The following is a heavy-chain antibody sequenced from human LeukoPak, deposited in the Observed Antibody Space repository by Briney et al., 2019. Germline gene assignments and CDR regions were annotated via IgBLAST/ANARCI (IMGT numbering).Heavy chain of an antibody. D-gene: IGHD1-26*01. V-gene: IGHV6-1*01. CDR1: GDSVSSNSAA. J-gene: IGHJ4*02. CDR3: ARGRIVGNTPFFDY. Sequence: SQTLSLTCAISGDSVSSNSAAWNWIRQSPSRGLEWLGRTYYRSKWYYDYAVSVKSRITINPDTSKNQFSLHLNSVTPEDTAVYHCARGRIVGNTPFFDYWGQGTLVTVSS. CDR2: TYYRSKWYY.